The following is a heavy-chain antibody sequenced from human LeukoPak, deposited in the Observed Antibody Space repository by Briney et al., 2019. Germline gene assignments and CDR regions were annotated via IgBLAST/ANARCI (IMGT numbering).Heavy chain of an antibody. CDR1: GGSISSYY. J-gene: IGHJ4*02. CDR2: IYYSGST. Sequence: SETLSLTCTVSGGSISSYYWSWIRQPPGKGLEWLGYIYYSGSTNYIPSLKSRVTISVDTSKNQFSLKLSSVTAADTAVYYCARGLRSPPITMIVVVYYFDYWGQGTLVTVSS. D-gene: IGHD3-22*01. V-gene: IGHV4-59*12. CDR3: ARGLRSPPITMIVVVYYFDY.